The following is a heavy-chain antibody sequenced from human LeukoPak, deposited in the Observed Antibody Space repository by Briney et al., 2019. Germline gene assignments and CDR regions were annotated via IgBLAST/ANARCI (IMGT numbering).Heavy chain of an antibody. CDR1: GFTFKIYT. V-gene: IGHV3-7*01. Sequence: PGGSLRLSCAAFGFTFKIYTMNWVRQAPGKGLEWVANINQDGSARYSVDSVKGRFTISRDNAKNSLYLQMNSLRAEDTAVYYCASKQGDYWGQGTLVTVSS. CDR2: INQDGSAR. J-gene: IGHJ4*02. CDR3: ASKQGDY.